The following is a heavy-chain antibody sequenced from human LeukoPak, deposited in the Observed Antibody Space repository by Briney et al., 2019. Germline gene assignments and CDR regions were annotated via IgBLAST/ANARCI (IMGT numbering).Heavy chain of an antibody. D-gene: IGHD2-21*01. V-gene: IGHV4-61*02. Sequence: SETLPLTCTVSGGSINSGSYFWTWIRQPAGQPAGKGLEWIGRIYTTGRTSYNPSIGSRVTISADMSKNQFSLHLTAATAADTAVYFCARAYYWVDSWGQGTLVTVSS. J-gene: IGHJ5*01. CDR1: GGSINSGSYF. CDR2: IYTTGRT. CDR3: ARAYYWVDS.